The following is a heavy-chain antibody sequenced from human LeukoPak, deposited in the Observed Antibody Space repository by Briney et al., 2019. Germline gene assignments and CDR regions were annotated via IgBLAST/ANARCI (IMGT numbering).Heavy chain of an antibody. D-gene: IGHD5-18*01. CDR3: ARSGYSYGADAFDI. J-gene: IGHJ3*02. CDR2: IYYSGST. CDR1: GGSISSYY. Sequence: KASETLSLTCTVSGGSISSYYWSWIRQPPGKGLEWIGYIYYSGSTNYNPSLKSRVTISVDTSKNQFSLNLSSLTAADTAVYYCARSGYSYGADAFDIWGQGTMVTVSS. V-gene: IGHV4-59*01.